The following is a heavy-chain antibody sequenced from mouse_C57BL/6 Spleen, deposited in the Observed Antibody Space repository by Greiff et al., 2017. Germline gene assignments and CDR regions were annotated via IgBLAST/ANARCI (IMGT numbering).Heavy chain of an antibody. J-gene: IGHJ2*01. V-gene: IGHV5-17*01. Sequence: EVKLMESGGGLVKPGGSLKLSCAASGFTFSDYGMHWVSQAPEQGLEWVAYISSGSSTIYYADTVKGRFTISRDNAKNTLFLQMTSLRSEDTAMYYGARLLNYYGSTYFDYWGQGTTLTVSS. CDR3: ARLLNYYGSTYFDY. CDR1: GFTFSDYG. D-gene: IGHD1-1*01. CDR2: ISSGSSTI.